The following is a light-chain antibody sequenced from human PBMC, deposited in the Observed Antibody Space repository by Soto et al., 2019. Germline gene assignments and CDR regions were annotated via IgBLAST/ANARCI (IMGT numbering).Light chain of an antibody. CDR2: GAY. CDR3: QHYYNWPRT. CDR1: QSILRN. Sequence: IVITQSPAPLSVSPGERATLSCTATQSILRNLAWYQHKPGQPPRLLIYGAYTRATGIPGRFSGSGSGTEFTLTISSLQSEDFAVYYCQHYYNWPRTFGQGTQVDIK. V-gene: IGKV3-15*01. J-gene: IGKJ1*01.